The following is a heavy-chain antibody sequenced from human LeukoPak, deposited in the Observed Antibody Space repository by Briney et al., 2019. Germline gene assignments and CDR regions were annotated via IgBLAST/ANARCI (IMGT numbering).Heavy chain of an antibody. CDR2: IWYDGHNN. CDR1: GFTFSKYG. J-gene: IGHJ4*02. CDR3: AREWGLIAVAGGPGY. Sequence: GGSLRLSCVASGFTFSKYGMHWVRQAPGKGLQWLAIIWYDGHNNYYADSVKGRFTISRDNSKNTLFLEMNDLKTEDTAVYYCAREWGLIAVAGGPGYWGQGTLVTVSS. D-gene: IGHD2-21*01. V-gene: IGHV3-33*01.